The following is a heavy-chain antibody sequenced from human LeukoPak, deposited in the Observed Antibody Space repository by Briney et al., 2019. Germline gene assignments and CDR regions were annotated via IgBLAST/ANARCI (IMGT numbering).Heavy chain of an antibody. CDR2: IYYSGTS. CDR3: ARDGIAAAGTAFFDY. Sequence: SETLSLTCSVSSGSISNGGDYWVWIRQPPGKGLEWIGSIYYSGTSYYNPSLTSRVTISVDTCNNQFSLKLTSVTVADTAVYYCARDGIAAAGTAFFDYWGQGTLVTVSS. V-gene: IGHV4-39*07. D-gene: IGHD6-13*01. CDR1: SGSISNGGDY. J-gene: IGHJ4*02.